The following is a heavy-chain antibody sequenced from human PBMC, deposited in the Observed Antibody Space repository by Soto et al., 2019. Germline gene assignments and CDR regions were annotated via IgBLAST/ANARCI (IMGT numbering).Heavy chain of an antibody. CDR1: GFTFSSFA. CDR3: AKRGGTSGLDS. CDR2: ITSRGDNT. D-gene: IGHD2-15*01. V-gene: IGHV3-23*01. Sequence: EVQLLESGGGLVQPGGSLRLSCAASGFTFSSFAMSWVRQTPGKGLEWVSAITSRGDNTYYADSVKGRFTISRDNSKNTLYLQMDTLRVDDTAVYYCAKRGGTSGLDSWGQGTLVTISS. J-gene: IGHJ4*02.